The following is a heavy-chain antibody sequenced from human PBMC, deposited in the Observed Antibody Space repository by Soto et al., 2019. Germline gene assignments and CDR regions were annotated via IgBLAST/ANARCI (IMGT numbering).Heavy chain of an antibody. CDR3: ARGLITMIIVVAPYFDY. D-gene: IGHD3-22*01. CDR1: GGSFSGYY. Sequence: LPLTCAVYGGSFSGYYWSWIRQPPGKGLEWIGEINHSGSTNYNPSLKSRVTISVDTSKNQFSLKLSPVTAADTAVYYCARGLITMIIVVAPYFDYWGQGTLVTVSS. J-gene: IGHJ4*02. V-gene: IGHV4-34*01. CDR2: INHSGST.